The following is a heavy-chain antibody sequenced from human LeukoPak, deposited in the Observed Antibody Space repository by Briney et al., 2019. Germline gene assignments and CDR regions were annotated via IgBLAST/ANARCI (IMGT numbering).Heavy chain of an antibody. V-gene: IGHV4-59*01. CDR2: IYYGGST. J-gene: IGHJ6*03. Sequence: PSETLSLTCTVSGGSISDYYWNWIRQPPGKGLEWIGYIYYGGSTTYNPSLKSRVTMSVDTAKNQFSLRVRSVTAADTAVYYCARGDFCSKSNCYLRPMDVWGKGTTVTVSS. CDR1: GGSISDYY. D-gene: IGHD3-3*01. CDR3: ARGDFCSKSNCYLRPMDV.